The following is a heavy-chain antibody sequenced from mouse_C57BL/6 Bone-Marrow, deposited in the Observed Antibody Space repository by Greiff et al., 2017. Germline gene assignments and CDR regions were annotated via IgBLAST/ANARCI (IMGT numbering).Heavy chain of an antibody. CDR3: AALRQLRPYFDY. Sequence: QVQLQQPGAELVQPGASVKMSCKASGYTFTSYWITWVKQRPGQGLEWIGDIYPGSGSTNYNAKFKSKATLNVDTSSSTAYMQLSSLTSEDSAVYYCAALRQLRPYFDYWGQGTTLTVSS. CDR1: GYTFTSYW. D-gene: IGHD3-2*02. CDR2: IYPGSGST. V-gene: IGHV1-55*01. J-gene: IGHJ2*01.